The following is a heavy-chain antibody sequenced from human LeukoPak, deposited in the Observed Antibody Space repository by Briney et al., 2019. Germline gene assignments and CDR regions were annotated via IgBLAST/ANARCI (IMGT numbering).Heavy chain of an antibody. D-gene: IGHD6-19*01. Sequence: ASVKVSCKASGGTFSSYAISWVRQAPGQGLEWMGGIIPIFGTANYAQKFQGRVTITADESTSTAYMELSSLRSEDTAVYYCASTHKSYSSGWPRSLYCYYYGMDVWGQGTTVTVSS. CDR1: GGTFSSYA. CDR3: ASTHKSYSSGWPRSLYCYYYGMDV. J-gene: IGHJ6*02. CDR2: IIPIFGTA. V-gene: IGHV1-69*13.